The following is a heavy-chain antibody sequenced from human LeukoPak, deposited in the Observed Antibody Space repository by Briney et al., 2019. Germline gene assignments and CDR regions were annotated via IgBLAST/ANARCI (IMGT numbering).Heavy chain of an antibody. D-gene: IGHD5-12*01. CDR3: ARDPGATPYDY. CDR2: ISGDGGST. J-gene: IGHJ4*02. Sequence: GGSLRLSCAASGFTFDDYAMHWVRQAPGKGLEWVSLISGDGGSTYYADSVKGRFTISRDNSKNTLYLQMNSLRAEDTAVYYCARDPGATPYDYWGQGTLVTVSS. CDR1: GFTFDDYA. V-gene: IGHV3-43*02.